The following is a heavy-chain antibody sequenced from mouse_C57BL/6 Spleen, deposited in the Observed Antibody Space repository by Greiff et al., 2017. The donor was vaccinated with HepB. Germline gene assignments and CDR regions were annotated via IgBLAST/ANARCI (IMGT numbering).Heavy chain of an antibody. D-gene: IGHD1-1*01. J-gene: IGHJ2*01. CDR2: ISSGGSYT. CDR1: GFTFSSYG. V-gene: IGHV5-6*01. CDR3: ARHTTVVADY. Sequence: EVKLMESGGDLVKPGGSLKLSCAASGFTFSSYGMSWVRQTPDKRLEWVATISSGGSYTYYPDSVKGRFTISRDNAKNPLYLQMSSLKSEDTAMYYCARHTTVVADYWGQGTTLTVSS.